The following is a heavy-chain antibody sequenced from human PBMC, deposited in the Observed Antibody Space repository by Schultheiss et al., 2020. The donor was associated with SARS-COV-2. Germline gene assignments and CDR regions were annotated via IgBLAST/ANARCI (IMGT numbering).Heavy chain of an antibody. J-gene: IGHJ6*02. D-gene: IGHD3-22*01. Sequence: GGSLRLSCAASGFTFSNAWMNWVRQAPGKGLEWVSAISGSGGSTYYADSVKGRFTISRDNAKNSLYLQMNSLRAEDTAVYYCARDGGIWIVVGYYYGMDVWGQGTTVTVSS. CDR1: GFTFSNAW. CDR3: ARDGGIWIVVGYYYGMDV. CDR2: ISGSGGST. V-gene: IGHV3-21*01.